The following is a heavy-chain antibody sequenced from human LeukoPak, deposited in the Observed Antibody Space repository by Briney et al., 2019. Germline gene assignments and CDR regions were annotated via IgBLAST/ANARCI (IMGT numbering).Heavy chain of an antibody. D-gene: IGHD2-2*01. CDR1: GGSISSSSYY. J-gene: IGHJ5*02. Sequence: SETLSLTCTVSGGSISSSSYYWGWIRQPPGKGLEWIGSIYYSGSTNYNPSLKSRVTISVDTSKNQFSLKLSSVTAADTAVYYCARLYCSSTSCSVLRWFDPWGQGTLVTVSS. CDR2: IYYSGST. V-gene: IGHV4-39*01. CDR3: ARLYCSSTSCSVLRWFDP.